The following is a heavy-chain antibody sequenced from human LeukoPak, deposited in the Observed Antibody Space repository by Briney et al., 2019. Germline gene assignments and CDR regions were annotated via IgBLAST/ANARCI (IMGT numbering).Heavy chain of an antibody. J-gene: IGHJ6*02. D-gene: IGHD5-12*01. Sequence: SETLSLTCTVSDDSISDYYRGWIRQPPGKGLEWIGYFHNSGTSTYNPSLKSRVTISVDTSKNQFSLKLSSVTAADTAVYYCASQVATASLSQDYGMDVWGQGTTVTVSS. CDR2: FHNSGTS. CDR3: ASQVATASLSQDYGMDV. V-gene: IGHV4-59*01. CDR1: DDSISDYY.